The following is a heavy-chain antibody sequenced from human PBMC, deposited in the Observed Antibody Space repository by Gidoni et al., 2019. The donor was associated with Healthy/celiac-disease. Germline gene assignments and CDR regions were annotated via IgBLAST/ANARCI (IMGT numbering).Heavy chain of an antibody. CDR2: IYYSGST. CDR3: ARDHYYGSGSPGWFDP. V-gene: IGHV4-31*03. J-gene: IGHJ5*02. Sequence: QVQLQESGPGLVKPSQTLSLTCTVSGGSISSGGYYWSWIRQHPVKGLEWIVYIYYSGSTYYNPSRKSRVTISVDTSKNQFSLKLSSVTAADTAVYYGARDHYYGSGSPGWFDPWGQGTLVTVSS. CDR1: GGSISSGGYY. D-gene: IGHD3-10*01.